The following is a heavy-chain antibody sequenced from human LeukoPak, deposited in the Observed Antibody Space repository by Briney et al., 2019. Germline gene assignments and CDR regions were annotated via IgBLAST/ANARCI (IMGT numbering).Heavy chain of an antibody. Sequence: SETLSLTCTVSGGSISSYYWSWIRQPPGEGLEWIGYIYYSGSTNYNPSLKSRVTISVDTSKNQFSLKLSSVTAADTAVYYCARHGFQSTWFGDPDSPFDYWGQGTLVTVSS. CDR3: ARHGFQSTWFGDPDSPFDY. J-gene: IGHJ4*02. CDR2: IYYSGST. CDR1: GGSISSYY. V-gene: IGHV4-59*08. D-gene: IGHD3-10*01.